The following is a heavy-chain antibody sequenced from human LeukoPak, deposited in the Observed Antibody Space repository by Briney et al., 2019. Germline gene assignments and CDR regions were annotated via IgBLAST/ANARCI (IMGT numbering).Heavy chain of an antibody. Sequence: GGSLRLSCAASGFTFSSSAMSWVRQAPGKGLEWVSAISNNGGYTYYADSVQGRFTISRDNSKSTLCLQMNSLRAEDTAVYYCAKQLGYCSDGSCYFPYWGQGTLVTVFS. J-gene: IGHJ4*02. V-gene: IGHV3-23*01. CDR3: AKQLGYCSDGSCYFPY. D-gene: IGHD2-15*01. CDR2: ISNNGGYT. CDR1: GFTFSSSA.